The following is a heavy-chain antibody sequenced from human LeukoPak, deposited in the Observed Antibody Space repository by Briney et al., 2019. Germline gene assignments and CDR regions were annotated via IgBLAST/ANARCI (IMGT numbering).Heavy chain of an antibody. Sequence: ASVKVSCKASGYTFSGFYIYWVRQAPGQGLEWMGWINPNSGGTNYAQKFQGRVTMTRDTSISTAYMELSRLRSDDTAVYYCARGASSRFEHWGQGTLVTVSS. CDR2: INPNSGGT. J-gene: IGHJ4*02. CDR3: ARGASSRFEH. D-gene: IGHD6-13*01. V-gene: IGHV1-2*02. CDR1: GYTFSGFY.